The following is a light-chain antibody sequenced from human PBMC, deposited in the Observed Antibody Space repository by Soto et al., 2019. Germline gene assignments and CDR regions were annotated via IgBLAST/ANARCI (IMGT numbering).Light chain of an antibody. J-gene: IGKJ1*01. CDR1: QDIRND. CDR3: LQDYNYPRT. Sequence: AIQITQSPSSLSSSVGDRVTITCLSSQDIRNDLGWYQQKPVKAPKLLIYGASNLHRGVPSRFSGSGSGTDFTLTISSLQPEDFAAYYCLQDYNYPRTFGQGTKVDIK. V-gene: IGKV1-6*01. CDR2: GAS.